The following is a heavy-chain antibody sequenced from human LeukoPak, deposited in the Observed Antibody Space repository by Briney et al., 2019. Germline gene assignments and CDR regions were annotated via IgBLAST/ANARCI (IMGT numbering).Heavy chain of an antibody. CDR1: GFPFRGFP. V-gene: IGHV3-73*01. J-gene: IGHJ4*02. D-gene: IGHD6-25*01. CDR2: IRSKANSYGT. Sequence: GGSLGFPVAAPGFPFRGFPMPGSARASGKGLDGVGGIRSKANSYGTAYAASVKGRFTISRDDSKNTAYLQMNSLKTEDTAVYYCTRPAATVPDYWGQGTLVTVSS. CDR3: TRPAATVPDY.